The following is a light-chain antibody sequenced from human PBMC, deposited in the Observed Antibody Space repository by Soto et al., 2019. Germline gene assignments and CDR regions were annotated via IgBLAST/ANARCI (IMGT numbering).Light chain of an antibody. J-gene: IGKJ1*01. V-gene: IGKV1-5*03. Sequence: DIHMTQSRSTLSGSVGDRVTITCRASQTISSWLAWYQQKPGKAPKLLMYKASTLKSGVSSRFSGNGSGTEFTLTISSLQPDDFATYYRQHYNSYSEAFGQGTKVDIK. CDR2: KAS. CDR1: QTISSW. CDR3: QHYNSYSEA.